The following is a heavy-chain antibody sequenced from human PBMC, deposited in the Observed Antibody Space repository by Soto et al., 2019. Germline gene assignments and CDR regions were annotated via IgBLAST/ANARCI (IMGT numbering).Heavy chain of an antibody. V-gene: IGHV4-59*08. D-gene: IGHD6-6*01. CDR1: GGSISSYY. CDR3: ARLGDSSSVYYYYYMDV. J-gene: IGHJ6*03. CDR2: IYYSGST. Sequence: SETLSLTCTVSGGSISSYYWSWIRQPPGKGLEWIGYIYYSGSTNYNPSLKSRVTISVDTSKNQFSLKLSSVTAADTAVYYCARLGDSSSVYYYYYMDVWGKGTTVTVSS.